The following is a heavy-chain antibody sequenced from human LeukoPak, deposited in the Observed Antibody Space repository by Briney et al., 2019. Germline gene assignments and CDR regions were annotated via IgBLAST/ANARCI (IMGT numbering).Heavy chain of an antibody. V-gene: IGHV4-34*01. Sequence: SETLSLTCTVSGGSISSYYWSWIRQPPGKGLEWIGEINHSGSTNYNPSLKSRVTISVDTSKNQFSLKLSSVTAADTAVYYCARAVVVVAYYYYGMDVWGQGTTVTVSS. CDR3: ARAVVVVAYYYYGMDV. CDR2: INHSGST. J-gene: IGHJ6*02. CDR1: GGSISSYY. D-gene: IGHD2-21*01.